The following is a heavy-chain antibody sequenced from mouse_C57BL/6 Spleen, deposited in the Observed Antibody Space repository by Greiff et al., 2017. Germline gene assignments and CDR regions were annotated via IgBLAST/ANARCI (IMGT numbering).Heavy chain of an antibody. D-gene: IGHD1-1*01. CDR2: IYPGDGDT. CDR1: GYAFSSSW. V-gene: IGHV1-82*01. J-gene: IGHJ2*01. CDR3: ARRVYEGGDY. Sequence: LVESGPELVKPGASVKISCKASGYAFSSSWMNWVKQRPGKGLEWIGRIYPGDGDTNYNGKFKGKATLTADKSSSTAYMQLSSLTSEDSAVYFCARRVYEGGDYWGQGTTLTVSS.